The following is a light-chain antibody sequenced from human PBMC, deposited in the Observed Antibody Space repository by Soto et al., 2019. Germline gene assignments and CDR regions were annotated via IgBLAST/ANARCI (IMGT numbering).Light chain of an antibody. J-gene: IGLJ1*01. V-gene: IGLV3-21*02. CDR1: NIGRKT. CDR2: DDG. Sequence: SYELSQPPSVSVAPGQTARIPCGGNNIGRKTVHWYQQKPGQAPILVVYDDGDRPSGIPERFSGSNSGNTATLTITRVEAGDEADYYCQVWDSSSDHLYVFGTGTKVTVL. CDR3: QVWDSSSDHLYV.